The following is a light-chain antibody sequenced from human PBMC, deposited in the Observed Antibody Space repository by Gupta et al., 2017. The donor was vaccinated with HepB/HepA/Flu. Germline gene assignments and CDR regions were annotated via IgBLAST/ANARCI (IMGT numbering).Light chain of an antibody. CDR1: SSNVGRNN. CDR2: SDD. Sequence: QSVLIQSTSVSGTPGQRVTISCSGSSSNVGRNNVNWYQQLPGTAPKLLTYSDDERPSGVPDRISGSKSGTSASLAISGLQSEDEADYYCAAWDTSLIVVVFGGGTKLTVL. V-gene: IGLV1-44*01. J-gene: IGLJ2*01. CDR3: AAWDTSLIVVV.